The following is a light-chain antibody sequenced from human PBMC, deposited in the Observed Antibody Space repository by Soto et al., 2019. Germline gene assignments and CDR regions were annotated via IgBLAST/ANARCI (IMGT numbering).Light chain of an antibody. V-gene: IGLV7-43*01. J-gene: IGLJ2*01. CDR2: GTI. CDR1: AGAVTSAYY. Sequence: QAVVTQEPSLTVSPGGTVTLTCASSAGAVTSAYYPNWFQQKPGQAPRALIYGTINRHSWTPARFSGSLVGGKAALTLSRVQPEDEAEYYCLLYYGGTQLVFGGGTKLTVL. CDR3: LLYYGGTQLV.